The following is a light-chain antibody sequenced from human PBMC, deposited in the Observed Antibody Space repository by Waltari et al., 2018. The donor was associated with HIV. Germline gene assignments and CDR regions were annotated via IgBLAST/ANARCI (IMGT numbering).Light chain of an antibody. J-gene: IGLJ3*02. CDR3: CSYADKYTWV. Sequence: QSTLTEPRPMYGSPGQSVTKSCHGHSSDVGGFKYISWYQQHPGKPPKLMIFDLNKRPSGVPDRFSGSKSGNTASLTISGLQAEDEAYYYCCSYADKYTWVFGGGTKLAVL. CDR2: DLN. CDR1: SSDVGGFKY. V-gene: IGLV2-11*01.